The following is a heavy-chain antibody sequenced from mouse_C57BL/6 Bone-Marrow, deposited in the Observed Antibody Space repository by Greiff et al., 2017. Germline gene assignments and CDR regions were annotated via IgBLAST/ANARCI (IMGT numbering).Heavy chain of an antibody. J-gene: IGHJ2*01. CDR2: IYPRSGNT. CDR1: GYTFTSYG. D-gene: IGHD1-1*01. CDR3: AREGYYGSSDDY. Sequence: VQLQQSGAELARPGASVKLSCKASGYTFTSYGISWVKQRTGQGLEWIGEIYPRSGNTYYNEKFKGKATLTADKSSSTAYMELRNLTSEDSAVYFCAREGYYGSSDDYWGQGTTLTVSS. V-gene: IGHV1-81*01.